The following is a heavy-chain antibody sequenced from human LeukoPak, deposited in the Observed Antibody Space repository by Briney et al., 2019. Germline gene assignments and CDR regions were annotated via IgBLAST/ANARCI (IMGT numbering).Heavy chain of an antibody. V-gene: IGHV1-69*05. J-gene: IGHJ4*02. D-gene: IGHD5-18*01. CDR3: ARDRLGIWLPETMVGLDY. CDR2: IIPIFGTA. Sequence: EASVKVSCKASGGTFSSYAISWVRQAPGQGLEWMGGIIPIFGTANYAQKFQGRVTMTTDTSTSTAYMELRSLRSDDTAVYYCARDRLGIWLPETMVGLDYWGQGTLVTVSS. CDR1: GGTFSSYA.